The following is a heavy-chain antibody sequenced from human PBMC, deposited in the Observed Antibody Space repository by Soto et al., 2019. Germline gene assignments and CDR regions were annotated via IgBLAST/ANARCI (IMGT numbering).Heavy chain of an antibody. CDR2: ISYDGSNK. J-gene: IGHJ4*02. D-gene: IGHD4-17*01. CDR3: ARESYGDYFPDY. CDR1: GFTFSSYA. V-gene: IGHV3-30-3*01. Sequence: QVQLVESGGGVVQPGRSLRLSCAASGFTFSSYAMHWVRQAAGKGLEWVAVISYDGSNKYYADSVKGRFTISRDNSKNTLYLQMNSLRAEDTAVYYCARESYGDYFPDYWGQGTLVTVSS.